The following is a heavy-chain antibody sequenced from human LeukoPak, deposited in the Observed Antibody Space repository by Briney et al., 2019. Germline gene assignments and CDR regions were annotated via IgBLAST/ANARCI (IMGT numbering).Heavy chain of an antibody. D-gene: IGHD5-24*01. V-gene: IGHV1-18*01. CDR2: ISAYNGNT. Sequence: GASVKVSCKASGYTFTSYGISWVRQAPGQGLEWMGWISAYNGNTNYAQKLQGRVTMTRDTSTSTVYMELSSLRSEDTAVYYCARGDGYTPYNWFDPWGQGTLVTVSS. CDR1: GYTFTSYG. J-gene: IGHJ5*02. CDR3: ARGDGYTPYNWFDP.